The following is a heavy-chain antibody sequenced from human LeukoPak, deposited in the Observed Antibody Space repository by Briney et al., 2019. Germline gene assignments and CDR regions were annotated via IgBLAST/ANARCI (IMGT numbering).Heavy chain of an antibody. D-gene: IGHD3-10*01. Sequence: SGGSLRLSCAASGFTFRTDGMHWVRQASGKGLEWVTHIASDGSNKAYGDSVRGRFTVSRDNAKNTVYLQMNSLRAEDTAVYYCAKAGSGSSYLGDYWGQGTLVIVSS. J-gene: IGHJ4*02. CDR3: AKAGSGSSYLGDY. CDR2: IASDGSNK. CDR1: GFTFRTDG. V-gene: IGHV3-30*02.